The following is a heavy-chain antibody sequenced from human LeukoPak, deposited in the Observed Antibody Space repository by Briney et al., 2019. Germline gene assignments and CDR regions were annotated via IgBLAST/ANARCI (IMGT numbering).Heavy chain of an antibody. V-gene: IGHV3-21*06. CDR1: GFSFSNYP. CDR2: ISSSSTYI. J-gene: IGHJ4*02. CDR3: AKEGYYFDGGTYYYLDS. Sequence: TGGSLRLSCAGSGFSFSNYPMNWVRQAPGKGLEWVSSISSSSTYIYYADSLKGRFTISRDNAKNSLYLQMNSLRVEDTAVYYCAKEGYYFDGGTYYYLDSWGQGTLVTVSS. D-gene: IGHD3-22*01.